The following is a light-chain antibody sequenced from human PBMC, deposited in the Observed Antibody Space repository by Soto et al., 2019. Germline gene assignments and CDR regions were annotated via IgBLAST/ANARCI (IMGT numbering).Light chain of an antibody. J-gene: IGLJ1*01. V-gene: IGLV2-14*01. CDR1: SSDVGGYNY. CDR3: SSYTSSSTYV. CDR2: EVS. Sequence: QSVLTQSASVSGSPGQSITIPCTGTSSDVGGYNYVSWYQQHPGKAPKLMIYEVSNRPSGVSNRFSGSKSGNTASLTISGLQAEDEADYYCSSYTSSSTYVFGTGTKVTVL.